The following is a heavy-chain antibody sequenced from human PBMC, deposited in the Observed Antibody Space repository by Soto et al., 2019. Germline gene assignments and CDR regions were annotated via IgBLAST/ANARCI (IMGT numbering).Heavy chain of an antibody. CDR3: ARKGFWARYIRSGWFDP. Sequence: QVPLVQSGAEVKKPGASVKVSCKASGYTITSYGISWVRQAPGQGLEWMGWISAYNGNTNYAQELQGRVTMTTDTSTSTAYMELWSLSSDDTAVYYCARKGFWARYIRSGWFDPWGHGTLVTVSS. CDR1: GYTITSYG. J-gene: IGHJ5*02. V-gene: IGHV1-18*01. D-gene: IGHD3-9*01. CDR2: ISAYNGNT.